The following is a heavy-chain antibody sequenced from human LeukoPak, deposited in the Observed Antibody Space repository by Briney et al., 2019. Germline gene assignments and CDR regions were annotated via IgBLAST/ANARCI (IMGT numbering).Heavy chain of an antibody. CDR3: AKGVDSSGWYNGLFDY. CDR1: GFTFSSYA. J-gene: IGHJ4*02. Sequence: GGSLRLSCAASGFTFSSYAMSWVRQAPGKGLEWVSAISGSGGSTYYADSVKGRFTISRDNSKNTLYLQMNSLRAEDTAVYYCAKGVDSSGWYNGLFDYWGQGTLVTVSS. V-gene: IGHV3-23*01. CDR2: ISGSGGST. D-gene: IGHD6-19*01.